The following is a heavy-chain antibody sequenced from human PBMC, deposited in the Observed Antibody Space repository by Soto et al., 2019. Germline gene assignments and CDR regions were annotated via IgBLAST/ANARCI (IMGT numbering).Heavy chain of an antibody. CDR2: IYYSGST. J-gene: IGHJ4*02. CDR3: ARDYGGNSMYYFDY. CDR1: GGSISSYY. D-gene: IGHD4-17*01. Sequence: SETLSLTCTVSGGSISSYYWSWIRQPPGKGLEWIGYIYYSGSTNCNPSLKSRVTISVDTSKNQFSLKLSSVTAADTAVYYCARDYGGNSMYYFDYWGQGTLVTVSS. V-gene: IGHV4-59*01.